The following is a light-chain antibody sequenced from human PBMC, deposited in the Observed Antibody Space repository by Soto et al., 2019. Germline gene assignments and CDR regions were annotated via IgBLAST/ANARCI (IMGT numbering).Light chain of an antibody. CDR1: QSLLHSNGYNY. V-gene: IGKV2-28*01. J-gene: IGKJ1*01. Sequence: IVMTQSPLSLPVSPGEPASISCRSSQSLLHSNGYNYLDWYLQKPGQSPQLLIYLGSNRASGVPDRFSGSGSGTDFTLRISRVEAEDVGVYYCMQALQTPPTFGQGTKVHIK. CDR3: MQALQTPPT. CDR2: LGS.